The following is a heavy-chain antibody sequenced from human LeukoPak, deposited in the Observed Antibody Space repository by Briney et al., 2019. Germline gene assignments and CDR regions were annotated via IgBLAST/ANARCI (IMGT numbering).Heavy chain of an antibody. CDR1: GFTFSNYA. CDR2: ISGSSEGT. V-gene: IGHV3-23*01. J-gene: IGHJ5*01. D-gene: IGHD2-15*01. CDR3: AKDSFFFRIFYS. Sequence: GGSLRLSCAASGFTFSNYAMSWVRQAPGKGLEWVSAISGSSEGTYYADSVKGRFTISRGNSKNTVWLQMNSLRDEDTATYYCAKDSFFFRIFYSWGQGTLVTGSS.